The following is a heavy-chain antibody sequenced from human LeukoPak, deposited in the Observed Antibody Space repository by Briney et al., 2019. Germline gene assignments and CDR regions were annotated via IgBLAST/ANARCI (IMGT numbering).Heavy chain of an antibody. CDR1: GFTFSDYY. D-gene: IGHD2-2*01. J-gene: IGHJ6*04. Sequence: GGSLRLSCAASGFTFSDYYMSWIRQAPGKGLEWVSYISSSSSYTNYADSVKGRFTISRDNAKNSLFLQMNSLRAEDTAVYYCVRDCSSASLSSGCYYAMDVWGKGTTVTVSS. CDR3: VRDCSSASLSSGCYYAMDV. CDR2: ISSSSSYT. V-gene: IGHV3-11*05.